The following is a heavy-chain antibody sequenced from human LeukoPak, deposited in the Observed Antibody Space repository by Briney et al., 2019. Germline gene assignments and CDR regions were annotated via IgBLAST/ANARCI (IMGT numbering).Heavy chain of an antibody. CDR1: GYTFTSYG. CDR2: ISAYNGNT. V-gene: IGHV1-18*01. Sequence: ASVKVSCKASGYTFTSYGISWVRQAPGQGLEWMGWISAYNGNTNYAQKLQGRVTMTTDTSTSTAYMELRSLRSDDTAVYYCARGQYYYDSSGYYRFDYWGRGTLVTVSS. CDR3: ARGQYYYDSSGYYRFDY. D-gene: IGHD3-22*01. J-gene: IGHJ4*02.